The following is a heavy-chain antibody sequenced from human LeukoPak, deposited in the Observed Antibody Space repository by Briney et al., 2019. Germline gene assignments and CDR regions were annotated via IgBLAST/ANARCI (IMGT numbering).Heavy chain of an antibody. CDR2: INTGNGNT. D-gene: IGHD6-13*01. Sequence: ASVKVSCKASGYTFTSYAMHWVRQAPGQRLEWMGWINTGNGNTKFSQKFQGRVTITRDTSASTAYMELSSLRSEDTAVSYCAKYSSSWHFDYWGQGTLVTVSS. CDR3: AKYSSSWHFDY. J-gene: IGHJ4*02. V-gene: IGHV1-3*04. CDR1: GYTFTSYA.